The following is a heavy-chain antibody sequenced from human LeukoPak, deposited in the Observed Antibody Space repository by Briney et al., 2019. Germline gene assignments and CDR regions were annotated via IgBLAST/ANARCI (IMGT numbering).Heavy chain of an antibody. CDR1: GFTFSSYG. D-gene: IGHD6-13*01. CDR2: ISASGGST. Sequence: GGSLRLSCAASGFTFSSYGMSWVRQAPGKGLEWVSTISASGGSTYYADSVKGRFTISRDNAKNSLYLQMNSLRAEDTAMYFCARETPYSSSWTDFDYWGQGTLVTVSS. V-gene: IGHV3-23*01. CDR3: ARETPYSSSWTDFDY. J-gene: IGHJ4*02.